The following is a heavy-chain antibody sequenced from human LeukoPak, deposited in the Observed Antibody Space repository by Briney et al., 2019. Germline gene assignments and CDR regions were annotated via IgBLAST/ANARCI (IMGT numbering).Heavy chain of an antibody. J-gene: IGHJ4*02. V-gene: IGHV3-48*01. Sequence: GGSLRLSCAASGFTFSSYALNWVRQAPGKGLEWVSYISSSGSTKYYADSVKGRFTISRDNARNSLYLQMNSLRAEDTAVYFCARGGLSIMGYWGQGTLVIVSS. CDR3: ARGGLSIMGY. CDR2: ISSSGSTK. D-gene: IGHD2/OR15-2a*01. CDR1: GFTFSSYA.